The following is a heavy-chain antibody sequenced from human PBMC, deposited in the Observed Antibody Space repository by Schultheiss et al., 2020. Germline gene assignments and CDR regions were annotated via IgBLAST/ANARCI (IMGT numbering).Heavy chain of an antibody. V-gene: IGHV3-53*01. Sequence: GSLRLSCAASGFTVSSNYMSWVRQAPGKGLEWVSVIYSGGSTYYAGSVKGRFTISRDNSKSTLYLQMNSLRAEDTAVYYCAKDRGRRLRLFDYWGQGTLVTVSS. J-gene: IGHJ4*02. CDR1: GFTVSSNY. CDR3: AKDRGRRLRLFDY. D-gene: IGHD5-12*01. CDR2: IYSGGST.